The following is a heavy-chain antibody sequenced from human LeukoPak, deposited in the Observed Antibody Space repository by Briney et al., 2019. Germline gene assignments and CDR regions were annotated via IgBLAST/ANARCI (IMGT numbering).Heavy chain of an antibody. CDR1: GFTFSSYA. D-gene: IGHD3-22*01. CDR3: AKRYYYDSSGYFRYFDY. CDR2: ISGSGGST. Sequence: GGSLRLSCAASGFTFSSYAMTWVRQAPGKGLEWVSAISGSGGSTYYADSVKGRFTISRDNSKNTLYLQMNSLRAKDTAVYYCAKRYYYDSSGYFRYFDYWGQGTLVTVSS. V-gene: IGHV3-23*01. J-gene: IGHJ4*02.